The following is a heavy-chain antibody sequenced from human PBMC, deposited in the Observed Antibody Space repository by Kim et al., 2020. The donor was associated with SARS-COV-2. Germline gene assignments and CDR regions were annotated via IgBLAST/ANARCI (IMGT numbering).Heavy chain of an antibody. Sequence: KGRFTISRDKSKNTLYLQMNSLRAEDTAVYYCAKATPNYYDSSGYSGFDYWGQGTLVTVSS. CDR3: AKATPNYYDSSGYSGFDY. V-gene: IGHV3-23*01. D-gene: IGHD3-22*01. J-gene: IGHJ4*02.